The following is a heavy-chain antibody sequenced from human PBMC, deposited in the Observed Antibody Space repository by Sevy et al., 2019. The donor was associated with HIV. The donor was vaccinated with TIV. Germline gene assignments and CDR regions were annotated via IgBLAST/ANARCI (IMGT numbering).Heavy chain of an antibody. CDR3: AGMRVGDFWSGSVRGPWAGGPLFDY. CDR2: ISHTSESS. CDR1: GFTLSSYV. J-gene: IGHJ4*02. V-gene: IGHV3-23*01. D-gene: IGHD3-3*01. Sequence: GGSLRLSCAASGFTLSSYVMSWVRHSPGKGLEWVSTISHTSESSNYADSVKGRFTISRDNSKNTLYLQMNSLRVEDTAVYYCAGMRVGDFWSGSVRGPWAGGPLFDYWGQGTLVTVSS.